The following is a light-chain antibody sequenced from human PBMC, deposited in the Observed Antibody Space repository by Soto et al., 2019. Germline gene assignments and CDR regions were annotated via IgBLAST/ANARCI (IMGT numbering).Light chain of an antibody. Sequence: DIQMTQSPSTLSASVGDRVTITCRASQSISTWLAWYQQRPGKAPKLLIFEASSLESGVPSRFSGSRSGTEFTLTISSLQPDASATYYCQHDDSDWWTFGQGTKVGIE. CDR2: EAS. CDR3: QHDDSDWWT. CDR1: QSISTW. V-gene: IGKV1-5*01. J-gene: IGKJ1*01.